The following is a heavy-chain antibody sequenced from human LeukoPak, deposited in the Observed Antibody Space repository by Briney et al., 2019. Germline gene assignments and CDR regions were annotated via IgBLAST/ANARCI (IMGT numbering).Heavy chain of an antibody. Sequence: GASVKVSCKASGYTFTGYYMHWVRQAPGKGLEWMGGFDPEDGVIVYAQKFQGRVTMTEDTSTDTAYMELSSLRADDTAVYYCASHGGWSTSYYSYWGQGTLISVSS. CDR1: GYTFTGYY. J-gene: IGHJ4*02. V-gene: IGHV1-24*01. CDR3: ASHGGWSTSYYSY. CDR2: FDPEDGVI. D-gene: IGHD3-10*01.